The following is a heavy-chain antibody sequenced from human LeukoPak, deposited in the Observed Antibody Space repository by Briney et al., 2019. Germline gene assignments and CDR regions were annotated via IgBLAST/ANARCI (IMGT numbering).Heavy chain of an antibody. CDR2: INPNSGGT. J-gene: IGHJ4*02. CDR3: VRGKRRGYSSPFDY. Sequence: ASVKVSCKASGYTFSGYYMHWVRQAPGQGLEWMGWINPNSGGTNYAQKFQGRVTMTRDTSISTAYMELSRLRSDDTAVYYCVRGKRRGYSSPFDYWGQGTLLTVSS. D-gene: IGHD5-18*01. CDR1: GYTFSGYY. V-gene: IGHV1-2*02.